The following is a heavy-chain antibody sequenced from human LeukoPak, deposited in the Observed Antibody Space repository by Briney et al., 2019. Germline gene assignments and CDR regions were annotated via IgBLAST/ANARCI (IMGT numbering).Heavy chain of an antibody. CDR1: GFTFRGYA. Sequence: GGSLRLSCAASGFTFRGYAMHWVRQAPGKGLEWVAVISQDGSSKNFADSVKGRFTISRDNSNNTLYLRMNSLRGEDTALYYCAREGIDGYNPFDFWGQGTLVTVSS. CDR2: ISQDGSSK. CDR3: AREGIDGYNPFDF. V-gene: IGHV3-30*04. J-gene: IGHJ4*02. D-gene: IGHD5-24*01.